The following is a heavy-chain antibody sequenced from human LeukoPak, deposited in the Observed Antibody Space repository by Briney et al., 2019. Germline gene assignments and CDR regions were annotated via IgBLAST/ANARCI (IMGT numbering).Heavy chain of an antibody. J-gene: IGHJ4*02. Sequence: GGSLRLSCAVSGLTFSSSWMDWVRQAPGKGLVWVASINPDGNKKYSADSVKGRFTISRDNAENSLYLQMNSLRVEDTAFYYCARDLAYSRLDYWGQGMLVTVSS. CDR2: INPDGNKK. D-gene: IGHD5-18*01. CDR1: GLTFSSSW. CDR3: ARDLAYSRLDY. V-gene: IGHV3-7*01.